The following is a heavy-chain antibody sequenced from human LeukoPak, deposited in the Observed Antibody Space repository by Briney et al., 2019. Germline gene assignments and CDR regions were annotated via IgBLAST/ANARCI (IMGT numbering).Heavy chain of an antibody. J-gene: IGHJ4*02. CDR3: GRHRRYSRKKSEFDY. Sequence: SETLCLTCTVSGGSISSSSYYWGWIRQPPGKGLEWIVSIYYSGSTYSNPSLKSRVTISVGTSKNQFSLKLSSVTDADTAVYYCGRHRRYSRKKSEFDYWGQGTLVTVSS. CDR1: GGSISSSSYY. D-gene: IGHD6-13*01. V-gene: IGHV4-39*01. CDR2: IYYSGST.